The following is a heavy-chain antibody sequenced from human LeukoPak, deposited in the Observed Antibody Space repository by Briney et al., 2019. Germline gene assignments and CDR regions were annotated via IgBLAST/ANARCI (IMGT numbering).Heavy chain of an antibody. CDR2: ISSSSSYI. Sequence: KSGGSLRLSCAASGFTFSSYAMSWVRQAPGKGLEWVSSISSSSSYIYYAHSVRGRFTVSRDNAKNSLYLQMNSLRAEDTGVYYCARESCSGGDCYSYFEYWGQGTLVTVSS. CDR1: GFTFSSYA. CDR3: ARESCSGGDCYSYFEY. D-gene: IGHD2-15*01. J-gene: IGHJ4*02. V-gene: IGHV3-21*01.